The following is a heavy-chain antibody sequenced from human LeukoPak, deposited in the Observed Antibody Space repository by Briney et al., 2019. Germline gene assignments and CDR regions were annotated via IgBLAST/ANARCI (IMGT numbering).Heavy chain of an antibody. Sequence: PSETLSLTCSVSGGSITPFYWSWIRQAPGKGLEWIGYIYYSGSTNYNPSLKSRLTISVDSSKNQFSLKLTSVTAADTAVYFCARTSGTSYQPQDYWGQGTLVTVSS. D-gene: IGHD3-10*01. CDR3: ARTSGTSYQPQDY. CDR2: IYYSGST. CDR1: GGSITPFY. J-gene: IGHJ4*02. V-gene: IGHV4-59*01.